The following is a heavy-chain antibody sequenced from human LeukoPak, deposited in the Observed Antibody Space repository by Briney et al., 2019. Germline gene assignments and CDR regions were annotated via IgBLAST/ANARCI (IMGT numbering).Heavy chain of an antibody. CDR3: ARIRRRLWFGELFHDAFDI. Sequence: PSETLSLTCTVSGGSISSSSYYWGWIRQPPGKALEWLAHIFSNDEKSYSTSLKSRLTISKDTSKSQVVLTMTNMDPVDTATYYCARIRRRLWFGELFHDAFDIWGQGTMVTVSS. D-gene: IGHD3-10*01. CDR2: IFSNDEK. V-gene: IGHV2-26*01. CDR1: GGSISSSSYY. J-gene: IGHJ3*02.